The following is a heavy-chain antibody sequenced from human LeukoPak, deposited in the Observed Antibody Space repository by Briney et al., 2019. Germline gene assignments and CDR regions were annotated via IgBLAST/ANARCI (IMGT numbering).Heavy chain of an antibody. CDR2: IRSETYGGTA. D-gene: IGHD1-26*01. CDR1: GFMFGEYS. V-gene: IGHV3-49*04. J-gene: IGHJ4*02. CDR3: TSPEGGTYYFDY. Sequence: GGSLRLSCADSGFMFGEYSISWVRQAPGKGLEWVGFIRSETYGGTAQYAASVKGRFTISRDDSRSSAYLQMNNLKTEDTAVYFCTSPEGGTYYFDYWGQGTLVTVSS.